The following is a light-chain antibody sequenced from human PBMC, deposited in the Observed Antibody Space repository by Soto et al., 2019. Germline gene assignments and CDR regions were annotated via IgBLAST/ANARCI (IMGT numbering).Light chain of an antibody. Sequence: ELVMTQSPATLSVSPGDRVTLSCRASQSVRSNSAWYQQKPGQAPRLLIYGALIRATGIPARFSGSGYGTDFTLTIISLQSEDFAVYYCQQYNSWPRTLGAGTKVDIK. CDR2: GAL. CDR3: QQYNSWPRT. V-gene: IGKV3-15*01. J-gene: IGKJ4*01. CDR1: QSVRSN.